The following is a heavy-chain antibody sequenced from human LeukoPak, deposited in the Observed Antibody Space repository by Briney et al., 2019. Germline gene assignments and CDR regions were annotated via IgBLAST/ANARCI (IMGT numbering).Heavy chain of an antibody. CDR2: MNPNSGST. D-gene: IGHD3-22*01. V-gene: IGHV1-8*01. CDR1: GYTFTSYD. Sequence: ASVKVSSKASGYTFTSYDINWVRQASGQGLEWMGWMNPNSGSTGYAQKFQGRVTMTRNTSINTAYMELNSLRSEDTAIYYCVRMHYYDSSINPNWFDPWDQGTLVTVSS. CDR3: VRMHYYDSSINPNWFDP. J-gene: IGHJ5*02.